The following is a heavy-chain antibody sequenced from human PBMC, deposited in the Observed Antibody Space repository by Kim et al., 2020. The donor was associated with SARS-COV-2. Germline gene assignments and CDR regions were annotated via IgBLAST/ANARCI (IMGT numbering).Heavy chain of an antibody. D-gene: IGHD2-15*01. CDR1: GGSFSGYY. J-gene: IGHJ4*02. V-gene: IGHV4-34*01. CDR3: ARGSTIQYCSGGSCTWIQLWKPTKPFDY. CDR2: INHSGST. Sequence: SETLSLTCAVYGGSFSGYYWSWIRQTPGKGLEWIGEINHSGSTNYNPSPKSRVTISVDTSKNQFSLKLSSVTAADTAVYYCARGSTIQYCSGGSCTWIQLWKPTKPFDYWGQGTLVTVSS.